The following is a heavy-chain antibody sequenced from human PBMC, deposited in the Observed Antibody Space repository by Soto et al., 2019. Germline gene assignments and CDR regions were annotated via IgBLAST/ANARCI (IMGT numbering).Heavy chain of an antibody. J-gene: IGHJ4*02. CDR3: ARDLGLGAGPFDY. V-gene: IGHV4-59*01. Sequence: QVQLQESGPGLVKPSETLSLTCTVSGGSISSYYWSWIRQPPGKGLEWIGYIYYSGSPNYNPSLKSRVTIAVDTSKTQFSLKLTSVTAADTAVYYCARDLGLGAGPFDYWGQGTLVTVSS. D-gene: IGHD1-26*01. CDR2: IYYSGSP. CDR1: GGSISSYY.